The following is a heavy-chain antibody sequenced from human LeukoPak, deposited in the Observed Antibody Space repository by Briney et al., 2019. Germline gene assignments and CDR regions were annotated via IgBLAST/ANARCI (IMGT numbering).Heavy chain of an antibody. CDR1: GGSFSGYY. Sequence: KTSETLSLTCAVYGGSFSGYYWSWIRQPPGKGLEWIGEINHSGSTNYNPSLKSRVTISVDKSKNQFSLKLSSVTAADTAVYYCARGSKWELFIRVFDIWGQGTMVTVSS. D-gene: IGHD3-10*01. CDR2: INHSGST. CDR3: ARGSKWELFIRVFDI. J-gene: IGHJ3*02. V-gene: IGHV4-34*01.